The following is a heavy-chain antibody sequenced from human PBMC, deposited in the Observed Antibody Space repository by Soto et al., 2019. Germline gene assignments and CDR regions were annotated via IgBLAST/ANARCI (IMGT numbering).Heavy chain of an antibody. CDR2: IVVGSGNT. J-gene: IGHJ6*02. CDR1: GFTFTSSA. V-gene: IGHV1-58*01. CDR3: AAGITYYDFWSVSALDYYYYVMDF. D-gene: IGHD3-3*01. Sequence: SVKVSCKASGFTFTSSAVQWVLQARGQRLEWIGWIVVGSGNTNYAQKFQERVTITRDMSTSPAYMELSSLRSEDTAVYYCAAGITYYDFWSVSALDYYYYVMDFWGQGTTVIVSS.